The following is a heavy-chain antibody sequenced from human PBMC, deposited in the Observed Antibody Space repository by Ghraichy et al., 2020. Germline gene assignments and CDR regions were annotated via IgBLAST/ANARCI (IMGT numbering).Heavy chain of an antibody. V-gene: IGHV3-11*05. CDR2: ISSSSSYT. CDR1: GFTFSDHY. J-gene: IGHJ3*02. CDR3: AREGVVPAARQALDAFDI. Sequence: GGSLRLSCAASGFTFSDHYMSWIRQAPGKGLEWVSYISSSSSYTNYADSVKGRFTISRDNAKNSLYLQMNSLRAEDTAVYYCAREGVVPAARQALDAFDIWGQGTMVTVSS. D-gene: IGHD2-2*01.